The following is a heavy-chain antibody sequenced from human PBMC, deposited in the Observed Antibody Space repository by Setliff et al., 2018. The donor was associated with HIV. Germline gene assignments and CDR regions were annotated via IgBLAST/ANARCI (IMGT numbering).Heavy chain of an antibody. V-gene: IGHV4-4*03. D-gene: IGHD3-22*01. Sequence: PETLSLTCAVSGGSISSSNWWSWVRQPPGKGLEWIGEIYHGGSTNYNPSLKSRVTISVDKSKNQFSLKLASVTAADTAVYYCASGEPYYYDSTGYSGNYFDYWGQGTLVTVS. CDR2: IYHGGST. CDR1: GGSISSSNW. CDR3: ASGEPYYYDSTGYSGNYFDY. J-gene: IGHJ4*02.